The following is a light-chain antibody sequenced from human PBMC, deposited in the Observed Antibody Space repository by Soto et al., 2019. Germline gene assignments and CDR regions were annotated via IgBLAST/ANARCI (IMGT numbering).Light chain of an antibody. CDR2: GAS. CDR3: QQYGSSPPIT. Sequence: EIVLTQSPGTLSLSPGERATLSCRASQSVSSSYLAWYQQKPGQAPRLLIYGASIRATGIPDRFSGSGSGTYCTLTISRLEREDLAVYYCQQYGSSPPITFGQGTRLEIK. CDR1: QSVSSSY. J-gene: IGKJ5*01. V-gene: IGKV3-20*01.